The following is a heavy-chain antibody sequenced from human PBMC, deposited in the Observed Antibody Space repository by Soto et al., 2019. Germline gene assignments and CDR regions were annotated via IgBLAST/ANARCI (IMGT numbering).Heavy chain of an antibody. J-gene: IGHJ5*02. CDR2: IYPGDSDT. V-gene: IGHV5-51*01. CDR1: GYSFTSYW. CDR3: AIHPVHYYDSSGYSGNWFDP. D-gene: IGHD3-22*01. Sequence: GESLKISCKGSGYSFTSYWIGWVRQMPGKGLEWMGIIYPGDSDTRYSPSFQGQVTISADKSISTAYLQWSSLKASDTAMYYFAIHPVHYYDSSGYSGNWFDPWGQGTLVTVSS.